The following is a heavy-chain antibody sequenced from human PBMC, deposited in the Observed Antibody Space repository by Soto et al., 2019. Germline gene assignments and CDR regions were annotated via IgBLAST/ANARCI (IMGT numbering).Heavy chain of an antibody. CDR3: ARDRNNFGSGNYYNGMDV. CDR1: GFIFSSYA. CDR2: ISYHGSNK. Sequence: QVQLVESGGGVVQPGRSLRISCAASGFIFSSYAIHWVRQAPGKGLEWVAVISYHGSNKYFADSVKGRITISRDNSKDTLYLQMNSLRAEDTAVYYCARDRNNFGSGNYYNGMDVWGQGPTVTVSS. D-gene: IGHD3-10*01. V-gene: IGHV3-30-3*01. J-gene: IGHJ6*02.